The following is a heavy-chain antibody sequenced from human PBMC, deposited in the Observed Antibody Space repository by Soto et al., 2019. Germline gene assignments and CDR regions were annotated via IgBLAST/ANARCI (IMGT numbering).Heavy chain of an antibody. D-gene: IGHD4-17*01. V-gene: IGHV1-2*04. J-gene: IGHJ4*02. CDR3: AREDYGDSNFDY. Sequence: GASVKVSCKASGYTFTGYYMHWARQAPGQGLEWMGWINPNSGGTKYAQKFQGWVSMTRDTSISTAYMELSRLRSDDTAVYYCAREDYGDSNFDYWGQGTLVTVSS. CDR1: GYTFTGYY. CDR2: INPNSGGT.